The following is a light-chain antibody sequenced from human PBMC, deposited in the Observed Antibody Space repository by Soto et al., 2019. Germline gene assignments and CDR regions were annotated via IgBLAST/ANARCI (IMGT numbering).Light chain of an antibody. J-gene: IGLJ1*01. CDR1: DSNIGKNY. Sequence: QSVLPQPPSVSAAPGQMVTISCSGTDSNIGKNYVSWYQQFPGTVPKVLIYDNNNRPSGIPDRFSGSKSGTSATLGITGLQTGDEADYYCGTWDSSLSAVVFGAGTKVTVL. CDR3: GTWDSSLSAVV. V-gene: IGLV1-51*01. CDR2: DNN.